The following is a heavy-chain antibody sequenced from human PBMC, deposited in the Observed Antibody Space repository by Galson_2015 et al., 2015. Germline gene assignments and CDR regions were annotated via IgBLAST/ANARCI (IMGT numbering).Heavy chain of an antibody. D-gene: IGHD6-19*01. J-gene: IGHJ4*02. Sequence: CAISGDSVSSHSAAWNWIRQSPSRGLEWLGRAYYRSKWYKYYAVSVKSRITIHVDTSKNQFSLQLNSVTPEDTAMYYCASQGIAVAGVIDYWGQGTLVTVSS. CDR2: AYYRSKWYK. CDR3: ASQGIAVAGVIDY. V-gene: IGHV6-1*01. CDR1: GDSVSSHSAA.